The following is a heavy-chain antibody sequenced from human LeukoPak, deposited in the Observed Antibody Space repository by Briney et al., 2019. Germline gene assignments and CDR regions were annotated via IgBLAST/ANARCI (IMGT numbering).Heavy chain of an antibody. D-gene: IGHD3-22*01. V-gene: IGHV4-31*03. CDR1: GGSISSGGYY. J-gene: IGHJ5*02. Sequence: PSETLSLTCTVSGGSISSGGYYWSWIRQHPGKGLEWIGYIYYSGSTYYNPSLKSRVTISVDTSKNQFSLKLSSVTAADTAVYYCARGSSDSSGYYRRRYNWFDPWGQGTLVTVSS. CDR3: ARGSSDSSGYYRRRYNWFDP. CDR2: IYYSGST.